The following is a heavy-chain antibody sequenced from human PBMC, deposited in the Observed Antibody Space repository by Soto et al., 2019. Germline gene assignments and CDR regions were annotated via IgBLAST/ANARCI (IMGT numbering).Heavy chain of an antibody. J-gene: IGHJ4*02. CDR2: IFHDGTA. CDR1: GVSISSGNW. D-gene: IGHD2-8*01. CDR3: ARLVYDTRLNYMYFDF. Sequence: QSLPCAVSGVSISSGNWWTWVRQTPQRGLEYIGEIFHDGTANYYPSFERRVAISVDTSKNQFSLKLTSVTAADTAIYFCARLVYDTRLNYMYFDFWGQGALVTVSS. V-gene: IGHV4-4*01.